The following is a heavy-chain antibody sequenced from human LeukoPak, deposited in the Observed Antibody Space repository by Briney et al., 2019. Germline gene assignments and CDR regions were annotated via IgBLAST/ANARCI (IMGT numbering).Heavy chain of an antibody. J-gene: IGHJ4*02. D-gene: IGHD2-2*01. CDR1: GYSFTSYW. V-gene: IGHV5-51*01. CDR2: IYPGDSDT. Sequence: GESLKISCKGSGYSFTSYWIGWVRQMPGKDLGWMGIIYPGDSDTRYSPSFQGQVTISADKSISTAYLQWSSLKASDTAMYYCARHGGYCSSTSCYDYWGQGTLVTVSS. CDR3: ARHGGYCSSTSCYDY.